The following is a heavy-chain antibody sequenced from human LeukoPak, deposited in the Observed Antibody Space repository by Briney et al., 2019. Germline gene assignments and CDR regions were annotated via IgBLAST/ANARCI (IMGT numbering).Heavy chain of an antibody. CDR2: IRRKGNAYAT. D-gene: IGHD4-17*01. CDR3: TRWEDHDYDDYSPNYLYYFMDV. CDR1: GFTFSGSA. V-gene: IGHV3-73*01. J-gene: IGHJ6*03. Sequence: GGSLKLSCVASGFTFSGSAMHWVRQASGKGLEWVGRIRRKGNAYATAYAASVKGRFTISRGDSKNTAYLQMNSLRTEDTAVYYCTRWEDHDYDDYSPNYLYYFMDVWGKGTTVTVSS.